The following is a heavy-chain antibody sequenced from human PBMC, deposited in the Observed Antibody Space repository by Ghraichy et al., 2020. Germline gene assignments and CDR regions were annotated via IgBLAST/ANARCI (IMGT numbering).Heavy chain of an antibody. CDR3: ARAVTAYYDFWSGYRGPDGMDV. Sequence: ASVKVSCKASGYTFTSYDINWVRQATGQGLEWMGWMNPNSGNTGYAQKFQGRVTMTRNTSISTAYMELSSLRSEDTAVYYCARAVTAYYDFWSGYRGPDGMDVWGQGTTVTVSS. V-gene: IGHV1-8*01. CDR2: MNPNSGNT. J-gene: IGHJ6*02. D-gene: IGHD3-3*01. CDR1: GYTFTSYD.